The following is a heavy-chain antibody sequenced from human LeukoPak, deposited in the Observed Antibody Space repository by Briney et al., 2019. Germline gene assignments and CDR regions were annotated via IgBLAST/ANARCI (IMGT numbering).Heavy chain of an antibody. CDR1: GYTFSDYH. V-gene: IGHV1-2*02. J-gene: IGHJ4*02. D-gene: IGHD3-3*01. Sequence: ASVKVSCKASGYTFSDYHIHWLRQVAGQSLEWMGWIRPTIGSTLYAQKFHGRVTMTRDTSITTAYMELTRLTSDDTAVYYCARDWNGYNLWGQGTQVTVSS. CDR3: ARDWNGYNL. CDR2: IRPTIGST.